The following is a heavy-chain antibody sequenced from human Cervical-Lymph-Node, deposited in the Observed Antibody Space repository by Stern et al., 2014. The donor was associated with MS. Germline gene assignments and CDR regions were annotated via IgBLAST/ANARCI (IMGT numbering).Heavy chain of an antibody. J-gene: IGHJ4*02. CDR2: VSYSGAT. Sequence: QVQLQESGPGLVKPSETLSLTCAVSGDSISSYTHYWAWIRQPPGKGLEWIGSVSYSGATYYNPSLKSPVTISVDTSKNPFSLGLNSVTAADTAVYYCAKHACTGAACPFDLWGQGTLVTVSS. V-gene: IGHV4-39*01. CDR1: GDSISSYTHY. D-gene: IGHD2-8*02. CDR3: AKHACTGAACPFDL.